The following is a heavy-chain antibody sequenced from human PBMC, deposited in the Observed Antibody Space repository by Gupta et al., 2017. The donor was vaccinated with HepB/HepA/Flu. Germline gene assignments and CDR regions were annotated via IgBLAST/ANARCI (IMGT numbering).Heavy chain of an antibody. CDR2: INTNSGGT. J-gene: IGHJ3*01. Sequence: QVQLVQSGPEVKTPGASVKVSCKASEFSFSDYYIHWVRQAPGQGLEWVGWINTNSGGTNDAQNGQGWLTMTRDTTSITAYMELRSLRSDDTAVNYCASAPPSRWFGESNAEDALDAWGQGTWVT. D-gene: IGHD3-10*01. CDR3: ASAPPSRWFGESNAEDALDA. V-gene: IGHV1-2*04. CDR1: EFSFSDYY.